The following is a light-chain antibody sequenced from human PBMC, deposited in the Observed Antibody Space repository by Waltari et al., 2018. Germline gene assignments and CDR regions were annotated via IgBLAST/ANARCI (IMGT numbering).Light chain of an antibody. J-gene: IGLJ3*02. CDR1: SSNIGRSY. Sequence: QSVLTQPPSASGTPGQRVTISCSGSSSNIGRSYVSWYQQLPGTAPKLLIYRSNQRPSGVPDRFSGSKSGTSASLAISGLRSEDEADYYCAAWDDSLSVNWVFGGGTKLTVL. V-gene: IGLV1-47*01. CDR2: RSN. CDR3: AAWDDSLSVNWV.